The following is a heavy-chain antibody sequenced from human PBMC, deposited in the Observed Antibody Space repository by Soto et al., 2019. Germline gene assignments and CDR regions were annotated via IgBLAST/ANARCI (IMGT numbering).Heavy chain of an antibody. D-gene: IGHD3-3*01. J-gene: IGHJ6*02. CDR1: GGTFSSCA. Sequence: SVKVSCKASGGTFSSCAISWVRQAPGQGLEWMGGIIPIFGTANYAQKFQGRVTITADKSTSTAYMELSSLRSEDTAVYYWAIDMPAKPMYDDVSDGKSRMDVWGQGTTVTVSS. V-gene: IGHV1-69*06. CDR3: AIDMPAKPMYDDVSDGKSRMDV. CDR2: IIPIFGTA.